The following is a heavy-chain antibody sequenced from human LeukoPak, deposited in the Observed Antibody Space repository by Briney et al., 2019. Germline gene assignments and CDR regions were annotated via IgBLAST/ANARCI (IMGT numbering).Heavy chain of an antibody. CDR3: ARYYDSSGYYYRLLGFYGMDV. D-gene: IGHD3-22*01. Sequence: QTGGSLRLSCAASGFIFSSHAMHWVRQAPGKGLEWVAVISYVGDDGRNIYYGDSVKGRFTISRDNSKSTLYLQMNSLRPEDTAVYYCARYYDSSGYYYRLLGFYGMDVWGQGTTVTVSS. CDR2: ISYVGDDGRNI. V-gene: IGHV3-30*03. J-gene: IGHJ6*02. CDR1: GFIFSSHA.